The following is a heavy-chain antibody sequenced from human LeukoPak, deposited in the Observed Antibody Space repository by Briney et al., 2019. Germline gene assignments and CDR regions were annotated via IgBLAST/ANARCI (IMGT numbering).Heavy chain of an antibody. D-gene: IGHD6-19*01. CDR2: MNPSSGNT. CDR1: GYTFTSYD. CDR3: ARAVGGGSSGWYFYYYGMDV. J-gene: IGHJ6*02. Sequence: GASVKVSCKASGYTFTSYDINWVRQATGQGLEWMGWMNPSSGNTGYAQKFQGRVTMTRNTSISTAYMELSSLRSEDTAVYYCARAVGGGSSGWYFYYYGMDVWGQGTTVTVSS. V-gene: IGHV1-8*01.